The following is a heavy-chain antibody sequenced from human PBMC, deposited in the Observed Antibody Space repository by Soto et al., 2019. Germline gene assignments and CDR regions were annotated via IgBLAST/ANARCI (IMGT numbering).Heavy chain of an antibody. V-gene: IGHV1-69*13. CDR2: IIPIFGTA. CDR1: GGTFSSYA. Sequence: SVKVSCKASGGTFSSYAISWVRQAPGQGLEWMGGIIPIFGTANYAQKFQGRVTITADESTSTAYMELSSLRSEDTAVYYCARTEWLLAYYYYGMDVWGQGTTVTVSS. CDR3: ARTEWLLAYYYYGMDV. D-gene: IGHD3-3*01. J-gene: IGHJ6*02.